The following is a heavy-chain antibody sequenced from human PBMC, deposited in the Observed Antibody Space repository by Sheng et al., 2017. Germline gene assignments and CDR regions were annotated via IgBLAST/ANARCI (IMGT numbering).Heavy chain of an antibody. CDR3: AKVQWLGGRNFDY. J-gene: IGHJ4*02. Sequence: EVQLVETGGGLIQPGGSLRLSCAASGFTISSNYMTWVRQAPGKGLEWVSIIYSAGTTYYADSVKGRFTISRDNSKNTLYLQMNSLRAEDTAVYYCAKVQWLGGRNFDYWGQGTLVTVSS. D-gene: IGHD5-12*01. CDR2: IYSAGTT. V-gene: IGHV3-53*02. CDR1: GFTISSNY.